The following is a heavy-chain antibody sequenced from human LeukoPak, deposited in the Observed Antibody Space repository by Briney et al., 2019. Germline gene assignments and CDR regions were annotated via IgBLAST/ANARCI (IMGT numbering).Heavy chain of an antibody. CDR3: ARDYYGSGSYYPRGHYYYMDV. CDR1: GGSISSYY. J-gene: IGHJ6*03. V-gene: IGHV3-21*04. CDR2: ISSSSSYI. Sequence: ETLSLTCTVSGGSISSYYWSWIRQPPGKGLEWVSSISSSSSYIYYADSVKGRFTISRDNAKNSLYLQMNSLRAEDTAVYYCARDYYGSGSYYPRGHYYYMDVWGKGTTVTVSS. D-gene: IGHD3-10*01.